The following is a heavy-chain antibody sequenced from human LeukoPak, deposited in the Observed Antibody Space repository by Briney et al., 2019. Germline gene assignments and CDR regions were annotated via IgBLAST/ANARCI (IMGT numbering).Heavy chain of an antibody. Sequence: GASVNVSCTASGYTFTSYGINWVRQATGQPLEWMGWISAYNGNKNYAQKFQGRVTMTTDTCTSTAYMELRSLSSDDTAVYYCTSDIPSGGSSGWYDRYYYYGMDVWGQGTTVTVSS. V-gene: IGHV1-18*01. CDR3: TSDIPSGGSSGWYDRYYYYGMDV. CDR2: ISAYNGNK. D-gene: IGHD6-19*01. J-gene: IGHJ6*02. CDR1: GYTFTSYG.